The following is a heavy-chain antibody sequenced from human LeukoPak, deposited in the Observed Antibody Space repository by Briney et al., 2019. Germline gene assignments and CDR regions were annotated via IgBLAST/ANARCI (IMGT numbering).Heavy chain of an antibody. CDR2: IIPILGIA. Sequence: GSSVKVSCKASGGTFSSYAISWVRQAPGQGLEWMGRIIPILGIANYAQKFQGRVTITADKSTSTAYMELSSLRSEDTAVYYCARGLYGDYEDWFDPWGQGTLVTVSS. CDR3: ARGLYGDYEDWFDP. V-gene: IGHV1-69*04. CDR1: GGTFSSYA. D-gene: IGHD4-17*01. J-gene: IGHJ5*02.